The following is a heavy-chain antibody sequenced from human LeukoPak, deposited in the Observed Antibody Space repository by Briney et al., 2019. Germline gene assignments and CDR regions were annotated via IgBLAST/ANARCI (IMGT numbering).Heavy chain of an antibody. D-gene: IGHD6-6*01. CDR1: GYTFTSYA. CDR2: INTNTGNP. J-gene: IGHJ6*03. V-gene: IGHV7-4-1*02. Sequence: ASVKVSCKASGYTFTSYAVNWVRQAPGQGLEWMGWINTNTGNPTYAQGFTGRFVFSLDTSVSTAYLQISSLKAEDTAVYYCARVWGGSSSLFDYYYYYMDVWGKGTTVTVSS. CDR3: ARVWGGSSSLFDYYYYYMDV.